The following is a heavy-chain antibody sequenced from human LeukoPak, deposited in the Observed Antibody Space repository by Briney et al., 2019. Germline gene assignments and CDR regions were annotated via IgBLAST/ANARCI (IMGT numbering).Heavy chain of an antibody. J-gene: IGHJ5*02. CDR1: GYTFTAYY. D-gene: IGHD4-11*01. Sequence: ASVKVSCKASGYTFTAYYMHWVRQAPGQGLEWMGWINPNSGGTNYAQKLQGRVTMTTDTSTSTAYMELRSLRSDDTAVYYCAREINYSIWFDPWGQGTLVTVSS. CDR3: AREINYSIWFDP. CDR2: INPNSGGT. V-gene: IGHV1-2*02.